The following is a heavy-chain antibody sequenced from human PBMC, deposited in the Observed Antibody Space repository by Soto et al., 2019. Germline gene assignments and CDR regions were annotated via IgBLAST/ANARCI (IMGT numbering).Heavy chain of an antibody. CDR1: GGTFSSYA. CDR3: ARDGFYYDGSGYCYYFGY. Sequence: QVQLVQSGAEVKKPGSSVKVSCKASGGTFSSYAISWVRQAPGQGLEWMGGIIPIFGTTNYAQKFQGRVTISADESTSTAYMGLSSLRSEDTAVYYCARDGFYYDGSGYCYYFGYWGQGTLVIVSS. J-gene: IGHJ4*02. V-gene: IGHV1-69*12. CDR2: IIPIFGTT. D-gene: IGHD3-22*01.